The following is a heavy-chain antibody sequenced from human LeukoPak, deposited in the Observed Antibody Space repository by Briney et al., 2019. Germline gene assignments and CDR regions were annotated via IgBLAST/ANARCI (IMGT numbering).Heavy chain of an antibody. CDR2: IYYSGST. V-gene: IGHV4-59*08. CDR1: GGSVSGYY. Sequence: SETLALTCTVSGGSVSGYYWGWIRQPPGKGLEWIGYIYYSGSTNYHPSLKSRVTISVDTSKNQFSLKLTSVTAADTAVYYCARPFCLRQRCYFDFWGQGTLVTVSS. J-gene: IGHJ4*02. CDR3: ARPFCLRQRCYFDF. D-gene: IGHD3-16*01.